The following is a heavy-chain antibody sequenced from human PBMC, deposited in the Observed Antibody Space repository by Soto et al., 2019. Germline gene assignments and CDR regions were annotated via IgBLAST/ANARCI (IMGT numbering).Heavy chain of an antibody. CDR2: ISYDGSNK. V-gene: IGHV3-30-3*01. Sequence: QVQLVESGGGVVQHGRSLRLSCAASGFTVSSYAMHWVRQAPGKGLEWVAVISYDGSNKYYADSVKGRFTISRDNSKNTLYLQMNSLRAEDTAVYYCARVNSDYVLFLGYFDYCCQGTLVTVSS. CDR1: GFTVSSYA. J-gene: IGHJ4*02. D-gene: IGHD4-4*01. CDR3: ARVNSDYVLFLGYFDY.